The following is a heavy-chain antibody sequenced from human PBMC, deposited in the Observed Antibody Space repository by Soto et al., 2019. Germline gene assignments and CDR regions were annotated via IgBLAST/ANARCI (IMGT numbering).Heavy chain of an antibody. Sequence: ASVKVSCKASGYSFTSYAMHWVRQAPGQRLEWMGWINAGNGNTKYSQRFQGRVAITRDTSASTAYMELSSLRSEDTAVYYCACPARSYFGDGFEIWGQGTMVTVS. CDR3: ACPARSYFGDGFEI. J-gene: IGHJ3*02. CDR1: GYSFTSYA. D-gene: IGHD2-21*01. CDR2: INAGNGNT. V-gene: IGHV1-3*01.